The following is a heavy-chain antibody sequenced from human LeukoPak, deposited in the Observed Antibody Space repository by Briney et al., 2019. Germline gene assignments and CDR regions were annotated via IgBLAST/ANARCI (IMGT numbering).Heavy chain of an antibody. CDR3: ARDNVGATPFDY. Sequence: GGSLRLSCAASGFTFRTYAMSWLRQAPGKGLEWVSAISGSGSGGSTYYADSVKVRFTISRDNSKNTLYLQMSSLRGEDTAVYYCARDNVGATPFDYWGQGTLVTVSS. CDR1: GFTFRTYA. J-gene: IGHJ4*02. D-gene: IGHD1-26*01. CDR2: ISGSGSGGST. V-gene: IGHV3-23*01.